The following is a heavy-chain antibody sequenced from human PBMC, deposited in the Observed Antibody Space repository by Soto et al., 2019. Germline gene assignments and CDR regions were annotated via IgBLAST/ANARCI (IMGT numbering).Heavy chain of an antibody. CDR3: ARRRYCGYDCYHKHYYGMDV. J-gene: IGHJ6*02. CDR1: GDILSSYT. D-gene: IGHD2-21*02. V-gene: IGHV1-69*08. Sequence: QVQLVQSGAEVKKPGSSVKVSCRASGDILSSYTVNWVRQAPGRGLEWLGRIIPVLGTTDYAQKFKGRVTITADKSTNIVYMTLSSMRSEDRAVYYCARRRYCGYDCYHKHYYGMDVWGQGTTVTVAS. CDR2: IIPVLGTT.